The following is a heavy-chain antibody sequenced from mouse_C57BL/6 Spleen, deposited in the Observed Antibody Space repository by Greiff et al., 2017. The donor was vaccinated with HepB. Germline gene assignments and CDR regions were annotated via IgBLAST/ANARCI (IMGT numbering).Heavy chain of an antibody. J-gene: IGHJ1*03. V-gene: IGHV14-2*01. CDR3: ARRRYNWYFGV. CDR1: GFTFKDYY. CDR2: IDPDDGET. Sequence: VQLQQSGAELVKPGASVKLSCTASGFTFKDYYMHWVKQRPEQGLEWIGRIDPDDGETKYSQKFPGKATITADTSSNTAYLQLSSLTSEDSAVYYCARRRYNWYFGVWGTGTTVTVSS. D-gene: IGHD2-14*01.